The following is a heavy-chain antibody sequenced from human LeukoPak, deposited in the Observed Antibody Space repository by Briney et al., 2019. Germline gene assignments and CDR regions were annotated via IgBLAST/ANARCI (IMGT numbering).Heavy chain of an antibody. Sequence: GGSLRLSCPASGFTFSSYAMSWVRQAPGKGLEWVSAISGSGGSTYYADSVKGRFTISRDNSKNTLYLQMNSLRAEDTAVYYCAKVSGGDRDPYFDYWGQGTLVTVSS. V-gene: IGHV3-23*01. CDR2: ISGSGGST. CDR3: AKVSGGDRDPYFDY. J-gene: IGHJ4*02. D-gene: IGHD2-21*01. CDR1: GFTFSSYA.